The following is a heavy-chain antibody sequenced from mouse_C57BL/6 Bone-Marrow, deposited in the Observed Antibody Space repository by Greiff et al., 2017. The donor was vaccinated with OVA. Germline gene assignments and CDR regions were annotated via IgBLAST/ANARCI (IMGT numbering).Heavy chain of an antibody. CDR1: GYTFTSYW. V-gene: IGHV1-64*01. J-gene: IGHJ3*01. CDR3: SRSRRAWFAY. CDR2: IHPNSGST. D-gene: IGHD2-12*01. Sequence: QVQLQQPGAELVKPGASVKLSCKASGYTFTSYWMHWVKQRPGQGLEWIGMIHPNSGSTNYNEKFKGKATLTVDKSSSTAYMQLSSLTSEDSAVDYCSRSRRAWFAYWGQGTLVTVSA.